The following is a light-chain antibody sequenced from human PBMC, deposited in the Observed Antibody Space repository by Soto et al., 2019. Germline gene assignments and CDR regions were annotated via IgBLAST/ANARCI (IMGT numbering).Light chain of an antibody. J-gene: IGLJ1*01. CDR1: YSNIGAGYE. Sequence: QSVLTQPPSVSGAPGQRVTISCTGSYSNIGAGYEVHWYQQIPGTAPKLLISGHNNRPSGVPDRFFGSKSGTSASLTIIGLQAEDEADYYCSSYAGSNNFPYVFGTGTKLTVL. CDR3: SSYAGSNNFPYV. V-gene: IGLV1-40*01. CDR2: GHN.